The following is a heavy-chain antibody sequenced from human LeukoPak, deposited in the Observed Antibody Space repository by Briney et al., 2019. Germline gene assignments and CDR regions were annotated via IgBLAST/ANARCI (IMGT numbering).Heavy chain of an antibody. CDR2: VYHSGST. Sequence: SETLSLTCTVSRGSISSRRDYWWAWIRQRPGQGLEWIGSVYHSGSTYSNPSLKSRLTISVDTSKDQFSLNLTSVTAADTAVYYCARQRAGGTWAFDYWGQGTLLTVSS. CDR3: ARQRAGGTWAFDY. J-gene: IGHJ4*02. CDR1: RGSISSRRDY. V-gene: IGHV4-39*01. D-gene: IGHD3-16*01.